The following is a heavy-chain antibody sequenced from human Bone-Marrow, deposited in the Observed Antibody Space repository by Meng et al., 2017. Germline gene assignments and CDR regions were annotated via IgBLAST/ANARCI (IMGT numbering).Heavy chain of an antibody. D-gene: IGHD2-15*01. CDR3: ARSHLGGGIGGY. J-gene: IGHJ4*02. Sequence: VQLVQSGADVKNPGASVNVSCKASGYTVNSYGISWVRQAPGQGLEWMGWISAYNGNTNYAQKLQGRVTMTTDTSTSTAYMELRSLRSDDTAVYYCARSHLGGGIGGYWGQGTLVTVSS. CDR1: GYTVNSYG. CDR2: ISAYNGNT. V-gene: IGHV1-18*01.